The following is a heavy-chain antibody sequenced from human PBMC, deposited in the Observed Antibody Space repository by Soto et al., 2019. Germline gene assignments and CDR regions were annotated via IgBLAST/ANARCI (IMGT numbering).Heavy chain of an antibody. V-gene: IGHV1-69*12. J-gene: IGHJ3*02. CDR2: IIPIFSTT. CDR3: AREVAADGTFREDVFDI. D-gene: IGHD6-13*01. Sequence: QVHLVQSGAEVKKPGSSVKVSCKASGGTFSNHAINWVRQAPGQGLEWMGRIIPIFSTTNYAQKFQGRVTFTADESXIXXYMEVSSLKHDDTAVYYCAREVAADGTFREDVFDIWGQGTLVTVSS. CDR1: GGTFSNHA.